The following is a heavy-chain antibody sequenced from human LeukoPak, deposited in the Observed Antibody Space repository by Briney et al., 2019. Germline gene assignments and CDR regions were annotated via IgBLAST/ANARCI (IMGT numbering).Heavy chain of an antibody. CDR2: IIPLFGTA. D-gene: IGHD3-22*01. CDR1: GGTFSSYA. Sequence: ASVKVSCKASGGTFSSYAISLVRQAPGQGLEWMGGIIPLFGTANYAQKFQGRLTITTDESTSTAYMELSSLRSGDTAVYYCARGFHYDSSGYYYFYWGQGTLVTVSS. J-gene: IGHJ4*02. V-gene: IGHV1-69*05. CDR3: ARGFHYDSSGYYYFY.